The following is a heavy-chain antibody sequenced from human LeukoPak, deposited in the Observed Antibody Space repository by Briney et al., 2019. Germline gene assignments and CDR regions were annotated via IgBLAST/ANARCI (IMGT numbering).Heavy chain of an antibody. CDR1: GGSISRYY. V-gene: IGHV4-4*07. CDR2: IYISGST. J-gene: IGHJ6*02. Sequence: SETLSLTCSVSGGSISRYYWSWIRQPAGKGLEWIGRIYISGSTNYNPSLKSRVTMSVDTSKNQFSLKLSSVTAADTAVYYCAREGDYGDYISGMDVWGQGTTVTVSS. CDR3: AREGDYGDYISGMDV. D-gene: IGHD4-17*01.